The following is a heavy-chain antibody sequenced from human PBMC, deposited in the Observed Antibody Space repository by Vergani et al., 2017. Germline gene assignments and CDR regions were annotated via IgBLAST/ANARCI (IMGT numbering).Heavy chain of an antibody. CDR1: GFTFSSYA. CDR3: AKGLQYDFWSGYYGPLDY. CDR2: ISGSGGST. V-gene: IGHV3-23*01. D-gene: IGHD3-3*01. Sequence: EVQLLESGGGLVQPGGSLRLSCAASGFTFSSYAMSWVRQAPGKGLEWVSAISGSGGSTYYADSVKGRFTISRDNSKNTLYLQMNSLRAEDTAVYYCAKGLQYDFWSGYYGPLDYWDQGTLVTVSS. J-gene: IGHJ4*02.